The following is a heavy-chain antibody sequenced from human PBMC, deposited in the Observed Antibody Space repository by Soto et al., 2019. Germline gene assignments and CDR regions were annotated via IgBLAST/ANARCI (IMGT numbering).Heavy chain of an antibody. Sequence: SETLSLTCAVYGGSFSGYYWSWIRQPPGKGLEWIGEINHSGSTNYNPSLKSRVTISVDTSKNQFSPKLSSVTAADTAVYYCARAHYYDSSGYYADYWGQGTLVTVSS. V-gene: IGHV4-34*01. D-gene: IGHD3-22*01. CDR3: ARAHYYDSSGYYADY. J-gene: IGHJ4*02. CDR2: INHSGST. CDR1: GGSFSGYY.